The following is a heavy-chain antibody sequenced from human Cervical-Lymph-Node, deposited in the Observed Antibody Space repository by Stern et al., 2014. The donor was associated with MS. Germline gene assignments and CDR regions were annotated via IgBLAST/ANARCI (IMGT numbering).Heavy chain of an antibody. J-gene: IGHJ5*01. CDR3: SRGASSWYSDS. V-gene: IGHV1-69*01. CDR1: GDTFSSDA. Sequence: QVQLVQSGAEVKNPGSSVRVSCKSYGDTFSSDAISWVRQAPRQGLEWMGGIIPMTEIANYAQKFQGRVTITADESTSTAYMDLSGLRSDDTAVYYCSRGASSWYSDSWGQGTLVTVSP. D-gene: IGHD6-13*01. CDR2: IIPMTEIA.